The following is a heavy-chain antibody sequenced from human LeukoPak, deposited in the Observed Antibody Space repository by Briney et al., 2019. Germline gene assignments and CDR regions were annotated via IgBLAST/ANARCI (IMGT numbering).Heavy chain of an antibody. CDR2: IYYSGST. CDR1: GGSISSYY. V-gene: IGHV4-59*01. CDR3: ASGSVDYDFWSGYYLYYYYMDV. Sequence: SETLSLTCTVSGGSISSYYWSWIRQPPGKGLEWIGDIYYSGSTNYNPSLKSRVTISVDTSKNQFPLQLSSVTAADTAVYYCASGSVDYDFWSGYYLYYYYMDVWGKGTTVTVSS. J-gene: IGHJ6*03. D-gene: IGHD3-3*01.